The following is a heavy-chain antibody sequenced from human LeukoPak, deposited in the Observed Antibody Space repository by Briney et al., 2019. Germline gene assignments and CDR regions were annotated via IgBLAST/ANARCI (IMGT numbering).Heavy chain of an antibody. D-gene: IGHD5-18*01. J-gene: IGHJ4*02. CDR1: GGSISSGSYY. V-gene: IGHV4-39*01. CDR3: AILTEGNTYGHEGTFDY. CDR2: IYYRGTT. Sequence: SGTLSLTCTVSGGSISSGSYYWGWIRQPPGKGLEWIGSIYYRGTTYYNPSLKSRVTISVDTSKNQFSLKLNSVTAGDTAVYYCAILTEGNTYGHEGTFDYWGQGTLVTVSS.